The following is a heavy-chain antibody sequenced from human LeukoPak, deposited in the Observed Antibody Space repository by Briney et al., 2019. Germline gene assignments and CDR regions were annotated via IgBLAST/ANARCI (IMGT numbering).Heavy chain of an antibody. CDR1: GGSFSGYY. D-gene: IGHD3-22*01. V-gene: IGHV4-34*01. Sequence: SETLSLTCAVYGGSFSGYYWSWIRQPPGKGLEWIGEINHSGSTNYNPSLKSRVTISVDTSKNQFSLKLSSVTAADTAVYYCARDFDYYDSSGYYYADNWFDPWGQGTLVTVSS. CDR3: ARDFDYYDSSGYYYADNWFDP. J-gene: IGHJ5*02. CDR2: INHSGST.